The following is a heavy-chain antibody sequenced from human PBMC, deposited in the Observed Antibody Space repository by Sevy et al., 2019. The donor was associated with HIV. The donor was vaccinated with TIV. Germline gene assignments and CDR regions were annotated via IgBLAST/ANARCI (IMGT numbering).Heavy chain of an antibody. Sequence: SETLSLTCTVSGGSVSSGSYYWSWIRQPPGKGLDWIGYIYYSGSTNYNPSLKSRVTISLDTSKDHFSLKMTSVTTADTAVYYCARDDPVMNAFDIWGQGTMVTVSS. CDR3: ARDDPVMNAFDI. D-gene: IGHD3-16*01. CDR1: GGSVSSGSYY. J-gene: IGHJ3*02. CDR2: IYYSGST. V-gene: IGHV4-61*03.